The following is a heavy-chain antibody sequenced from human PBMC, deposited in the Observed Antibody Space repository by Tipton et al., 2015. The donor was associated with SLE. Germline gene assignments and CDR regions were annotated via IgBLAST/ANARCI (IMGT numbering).Heavy chain of an antibody. CDR3: ARDEGGNDSPFGH. J-gene: IGHJ4*02. Sequence: GSLRLSCAVSGGSIRTDNWWSWVRQPPGKGLEWIGEIFHSGSTNYNVSFKSRASLLVDKSKNQFSLKLSFVTAADTAVYYCARDEGGNDSPFGHWGQGILVTVSS. D-gene: IGHD5-12*01. CDR1: GGSIRTDNW. V-gene: IGHV4-4*02. CDR2: IFHSGST.